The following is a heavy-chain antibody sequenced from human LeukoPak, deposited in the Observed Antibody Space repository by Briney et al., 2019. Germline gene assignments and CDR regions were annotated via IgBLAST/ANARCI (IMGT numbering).Heavy chain of an antibody. CDR3: ARDPPRRYDY. D-gene: IGHD1-14*01. J-gene: IGHJ4*02. Sequence: PGGSLRLSCAASGFTFSDYSMNWVRQAPGKGLEWISYISSSGPTHYADSVKGRFTISRDNAKNSVYLQMNSLRLEDTAVYYCARDPPRRYDYWGQGTLVTVSS. V-gene: IGHV3-48*01. CDR2: ISSSGPT. CDR1: GFTFSDYS.